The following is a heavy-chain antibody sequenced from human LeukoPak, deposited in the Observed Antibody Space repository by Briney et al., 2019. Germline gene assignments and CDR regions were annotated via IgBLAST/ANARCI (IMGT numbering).Heavy chain of an antibody. CDR3: AGWFGDFDP. J-gene: IGHJ5*02. V-gene: IGHV3-21*01. D-gene: IGHD3-10*01. CDR2: ISSSSGYI. Sequence: GGSLRLSCAASGFTFSSYSMNWVRQAPGKGLEWVSSISSSSGYIYYADSVKGRFTTSRDNAKNSLYLQMNSLRAEDTAVYYCAGWFGDFDPWGQGTLVTVSS. CDR1: GFTFSSYS.